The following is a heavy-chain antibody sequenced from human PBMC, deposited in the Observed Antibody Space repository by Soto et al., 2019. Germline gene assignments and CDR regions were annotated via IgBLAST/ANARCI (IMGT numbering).Heavy chain of an antibody. Sequence: GASVKVSCKASGYTFTVYTMHWVRQAPGQGLEWMGWINPNSGGTNYAQKFQGWVTMTRDTSISTAYMELSRLRSDDTAVYYCARDSIADRPGGDYWGQGTLVTVSS. D-gene: IGHD6-6*01. CDR3: ARDSIADRPGGDY. V-gene: IGHV1-2*04. CDR1: GYTFTVYT. J-gene: IGHJ4*02. CDR2: INPNSGGT.